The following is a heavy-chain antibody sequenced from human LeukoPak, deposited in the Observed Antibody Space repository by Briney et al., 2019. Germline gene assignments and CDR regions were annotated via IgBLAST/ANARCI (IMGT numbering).Heavy chain of an antibody. D-gene: IGHD3-22*01. CDR2: ISGSGGST. CDR3: AKDFYDSSGYYDDRGYYYYMDV. Sequence: GGSLRLSCAASGFTFSSYGMSWVRQAPGKGLEWVSAISGSGGSTYYADSVKGRFTISRDNPKNTLYLQMNSLRAEDTAVYYCAKDFYDSSGYYDDRGYYYYMDVWGKGTTVTISS. V-gene: IGHV3-23*01. J-gene: IGHJ6*03. CDR1: GFTFSSYG.